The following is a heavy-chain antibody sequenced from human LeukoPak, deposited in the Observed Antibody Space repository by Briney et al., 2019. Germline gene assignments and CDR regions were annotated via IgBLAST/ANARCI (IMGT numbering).Heavy chain of an antibody. J-gene: IGHJ5*02. CDR3: ARYATRNGPNWFDP. CDR2: VSYSGST. CDR1: SGXISSNNYY. Sequence: PSETLSLTCTVSSGXISSNNYYWGWVRQPPGKGLEWIGSVSYSGSTYYNPSLRSRVTISVDTSKNQFSLKVRSVTAADTAFYYCARYATRNGPNWFDPWGRGTLVTVSS. D-gene: IGHD2-8*01. V-gene: IGHV4-39*07.